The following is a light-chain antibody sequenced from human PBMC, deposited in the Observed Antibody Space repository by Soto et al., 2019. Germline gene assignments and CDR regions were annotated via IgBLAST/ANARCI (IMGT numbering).Light chain of an antibody. CDR2: DVS. Sequence: QSALTQPASVSGSPGQSITISCTGTSSDVGAYNYVSWYQQHPGKAPKLMIYDVSNRPAGVSNLFSGANSGNTASLTISGLQTEDEADYYCSSYTRSSTPMFGGGTKVTVL. V-gene: IGLV2-14*03. CDR3: SSYTRSSTPM. CDR1: SSDVGAYNY. J-gene: IGLJ3*02.